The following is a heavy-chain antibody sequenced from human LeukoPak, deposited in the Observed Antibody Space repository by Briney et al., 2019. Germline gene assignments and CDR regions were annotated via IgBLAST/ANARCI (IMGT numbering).Heavy chain of an antibody. CDR1: GFTFSSYA. J-gene: IGHJ4*02. CDR3: AKDRGDGYIGTFDC. CDR2: ISGSGGST. Sequence: GGSLRLSCAASGFTFSSYAMRWVRQAPGKGLEWVSAISGSGGSTYYADSVKGRFTISRDNSKNTLYLQMNSLRAEDTAVYYCAKDRGDGYIGTFDCWGQGTLVTVSS. D-gene: IGHD5-24*01. V-gene: IGHV3-23*01.